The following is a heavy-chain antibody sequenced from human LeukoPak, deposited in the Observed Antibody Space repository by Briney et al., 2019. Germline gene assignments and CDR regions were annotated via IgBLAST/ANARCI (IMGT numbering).Heavy chain of an antibody. CDR3: AKRIAATSFDY. CDR2: ISGNGGST. V-gene: IGHV3-23*01. Sequence: GGSLRLSCAASGFPFSNYAMSWVRQAPGKGLEWVSTISGNGGSTYYADSAKGRFTISRDNSKNTVYLQMSSLSVEDTAVYYCAKRIAATSFDYWGQGTLVTVSS. D-gene: IGHD6-13*01. J-gene: IGHJ4*02. CDR1: GFPFSNYA.